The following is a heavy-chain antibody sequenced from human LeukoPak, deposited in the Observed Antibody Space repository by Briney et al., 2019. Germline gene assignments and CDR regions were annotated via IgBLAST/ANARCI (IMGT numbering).Heavy chain of an antibody. CDR1: GFTFSSYA. J-gene: IGHJ3*02. D-gene: IGHD4-23*01. Sequence: PGRSLRLSCAASGFTFSSYAMSWVRQAPGKGLEWVSAISGSGGSTYYADSVKGRFTISRDNSKNTLYLQMNSLRAEDTAVYYCAKPERGNDAFDIWGQGTMVTVSS. CDR2: ISGSGGST. V-gene: IGHV3-23*01. CDR3: AKPERGNDAFDI.